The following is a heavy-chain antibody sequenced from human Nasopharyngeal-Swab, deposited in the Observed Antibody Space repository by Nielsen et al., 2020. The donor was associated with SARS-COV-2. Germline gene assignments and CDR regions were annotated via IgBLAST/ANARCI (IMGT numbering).Heavy chain of an antibody. D-gene: IGHD3-10*01. Sequence: SLKISCAASGFTLDDYGMHWVRQAPGKGLEWVSGISWNSLAIAHADSVRGRFTISRDNGKNSLYLQMNSLRPEDTAFYYCARSRSYYASGSLFDFWGQGTLVTVSS. V-gene: IGHV3-9*01. CDR3: ARSRSYYASGSLFDF. CDR2: ISWNSLAI. J-gene: IGHJ4*02. CDR1: GFTLDDYG.